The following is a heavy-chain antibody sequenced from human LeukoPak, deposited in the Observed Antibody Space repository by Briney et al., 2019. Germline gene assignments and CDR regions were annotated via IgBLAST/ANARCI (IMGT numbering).Heavy chain of an antibody. CDR3: ARGDFWSLYYFDC. J-gene: IGHJ4*02. CDR2: ISGSGGST. D-gene: IGHD3-3*01. CDR1: GFTFSSYA. Sequence: PGGSLRLSCAASGFTFSSYAMSWVRQAPGKGLEWVSAISGSGGSTYYADSVKGRFTISRDNSKNTLYLQMNSLRAEDTAVYYCARGDFWSLYYFDCWGQATLVTDPS. V-gene: IGHV3-23*01.